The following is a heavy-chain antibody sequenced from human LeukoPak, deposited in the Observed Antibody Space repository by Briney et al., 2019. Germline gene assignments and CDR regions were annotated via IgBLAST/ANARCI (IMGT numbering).Heavy chain of an antibody. CDR1: GGSFGGYY. V-gene: IGHV4-34*01. CDR3: ARGRFWSGDIDY. Sequence: SETLSLTCAVYGGSFGGYYWSWIRQPPGKGLEWIGEINHSGSTNYNPSLKSRVTISVDTSKNQFSLKLSSVTAADTAVYYCARGRFWSGDIDYWGQGTLVTVSS. D-gene: IGHD3-3*01. J-gene: IGHJ4*02. CDR2: INHSGST.